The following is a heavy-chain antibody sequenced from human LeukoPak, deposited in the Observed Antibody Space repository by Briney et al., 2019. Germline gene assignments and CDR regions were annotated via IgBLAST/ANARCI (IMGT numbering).Heavy chain of an antibody. D-gene: IGHD5-18*01. CDR3: ARSRSGYSYDHAAFEI. V-gene: IGHV4-59*01. CDR2: IDYRGST. J-gene: IGHJ3*02. CDR1: GGSISTYY. Sequence: PSETLSLTCTVSGGSISTYYWSWIRQSPGKGLEWIAYIDYRGSTTYNPSLRSRVTISVDTSRNQFSLKLSSVTAADTAVYYCARSRSGYSYDHAAFEIWGQGTLVTGSS.